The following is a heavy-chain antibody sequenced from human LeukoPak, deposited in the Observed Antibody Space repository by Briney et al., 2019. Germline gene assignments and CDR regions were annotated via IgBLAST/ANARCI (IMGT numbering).Heavy chain of an antibody. CDR2: IHYDGST. CDR1: GGSLRSSTYY. CDR3: ARAHSSGWSPLGY. J-gene: IGHJ4*02. V-gene: IGHV4-39*07. D-gene: IGHD6-19*01. Sequence: SETLSLTCTVSGGSLRSSTYYWAWIRQPPGKGLEWLGSIHYDGSTFDNPSLKSRVTISVDTSKNQFSLKVSSVTAADTAVYYCARAHSSGWSPLGYWGQGTLVTVSS.